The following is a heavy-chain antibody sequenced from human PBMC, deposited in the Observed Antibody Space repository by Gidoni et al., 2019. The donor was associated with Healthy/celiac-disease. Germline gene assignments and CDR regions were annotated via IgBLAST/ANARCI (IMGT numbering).Heavy chain of an antibody. J-gene: IGHJ3*02. Sequence: EVQLVASGGGLVKPGGSLRLSCAASGFTFSSYSMNWVRQAPGKGLEWVSSISSSSSYIYYADSVKGRFTISRDNAKNSLYLQMNSLRAEDTAVYYCARETQYYYDSSGYLSAAFDIWGQGTMVTVSS. V-gene: IGHV3-21*01. CDR2: ISSSSSYI. CDR3: ARETQYYYDSSGYLSAAFDI. CDR1: GFTFSSYS. D-gene: IGHD3-22*01.